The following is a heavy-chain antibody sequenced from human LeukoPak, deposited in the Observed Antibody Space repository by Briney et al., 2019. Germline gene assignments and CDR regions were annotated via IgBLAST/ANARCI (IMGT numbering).Heavy chain of an antibody. CDR2: ISYDGSNK. CDR1: GFTFSSYG. V-gene: IGHV3-30*18. D-gene: IGHD5-12*01. CDR3: AKDAGVADGTKFDY. Sequence: GGSLRLSCAASGFTFSSYGMHWVRQAPGKGLEWVAVISYDGSNKYYADSVKGRFTISRDNSKNTLYLQMNSLRAEDTAVYYCAKDAGVADGTKFDYWGQGTLVTVSS. J-gene: IGHJ4*02.